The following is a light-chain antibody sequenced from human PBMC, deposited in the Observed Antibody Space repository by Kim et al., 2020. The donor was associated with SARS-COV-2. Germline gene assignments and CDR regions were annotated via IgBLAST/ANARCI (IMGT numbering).Light chain of an antibody. CDR2: GAS. J-gene: IGKJ4*01. Sequence: CVSPGESATLSSRNSQSISSNLAWYQQNPGQAPRLLIFGASTRDTSLPARFSGSGSGTEFTLPISSLQSEDSALYYCQHYNSLPLTFGGVTKLEI. CDR1: QSISSN. CDR3: QHYNSLPLT. V-gene: IGKV3-15*01.